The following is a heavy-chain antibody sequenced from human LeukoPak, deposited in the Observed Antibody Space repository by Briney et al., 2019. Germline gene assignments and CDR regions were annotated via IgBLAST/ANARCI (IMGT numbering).Heavy chain of an antibody. J-gene: IGHJ4*02. CDR2: IYSGGTT. D-gene: IGHD6-13*01. Sequence: GGSLRLSCKASGFTVSNNYMNWLRQAPGKGLEWVALIYSGGTTNYADSVKGRFTISRDNSKNTLYLQMTNVRVEDTAVYYCARDPPGIAASVSGGWGQGTLVTVSS. V-gene: IGHV3-53*01. CDR3: ARDPPGIAASVSGG. CDR1: GFTVSNNY.